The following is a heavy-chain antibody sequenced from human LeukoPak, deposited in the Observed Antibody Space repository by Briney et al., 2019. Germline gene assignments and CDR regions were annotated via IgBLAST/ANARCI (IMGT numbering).Heavy chain of an antibody. CDR1: GFTFSDYY. V-gene: IGHV3-11*06. J-gene: IGHJ4*02. CDR3: ARSGDYGDSTYDY. Sequence: KTGGSLRLSCAASGFTFSDYYMSWTRQAPGKGLEWVSYISSSSSYTNYADSVKGRFTISRDNAKNSLYLQMNSLRSEDTAVYYCARSGDYGDSTYDYWGQGTLVTVSS. D-gene: IGHD4-17*01. CDR2: ISSSSSYT.